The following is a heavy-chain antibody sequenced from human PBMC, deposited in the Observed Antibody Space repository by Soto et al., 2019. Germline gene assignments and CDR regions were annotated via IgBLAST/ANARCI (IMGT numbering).Heavy chain of an antibody. Sequence: SQTLSLTCAISGDSVSSDSAAWNWIRQSPSRGLEWLGRIYYRSQWYNDYAESVKSRVTINPDTSKNQFSLQLTSVVPDDTAIYYCARDQGAENVWGKGTTVTVSS. CDR1: GDSVSSDSAA. CDR3: ARDQGAENV. J-gene: IGHJ6*04. CDR2: IYYRSQWYN. V-gene: IGHV6-1*01.